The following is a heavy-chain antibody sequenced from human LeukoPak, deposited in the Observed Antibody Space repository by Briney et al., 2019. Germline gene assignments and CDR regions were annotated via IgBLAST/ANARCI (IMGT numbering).Heavy chain of an antibody. V-gene: IGHV3-23*01. CDR3: ANQRIGDYYDCSVKYYCDY. Sequence: GGSLRLSCAAFGFTFSSYDMSWVRQAPGKGLEWVSSFSGRGGGTFYTDSVKGRFTISRDNSKDTLYLQMNSLRAEDTAVYYCANQRIGDYYDCSVKYYCDYWGQGNLVTVSS. CDR2: FSGRGGGT. J-gene: IGHJ4*02. D-gene: IGHD3-22*01. CDR1: GFTFSSYD.